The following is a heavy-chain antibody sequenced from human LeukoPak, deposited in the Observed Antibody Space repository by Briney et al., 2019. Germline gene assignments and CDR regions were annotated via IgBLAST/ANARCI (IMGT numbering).Heavy chain of an antibody. V-gene: IGHV3-23*01. J-gene: IGHJ4*02. CDR2: ISGSGGST. CDR1: GFTFSSYA. CDR3: AREYGVVAAHPTDY. Sequence: PGGSLRLSSAASGFTFSSYAMSWVRQAPGKGLEWVSAISGSGGSTYYADSVKGRFTISRDNAKNSLYLQMNSLRAEDTAVYYCAREYGVVAAHPTDYWGQGTLVTVSS. D-gene: IGHD2-15*01.